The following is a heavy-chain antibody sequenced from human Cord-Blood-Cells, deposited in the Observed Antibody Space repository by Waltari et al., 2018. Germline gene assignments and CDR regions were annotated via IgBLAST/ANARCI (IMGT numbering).Heavy chain of an antibody. CDR3: ARQYSSGWYFDY. J-gene: IGHJ4*02. V-gene: IGHV4-39*01. D-gene: IGHD6-19*01. Sequence: QLQLQESGPGLVKPSETLSLTCTVSGGSISSSSYYWGWIRQPPGKGLEWIGSIYYSGSTYYNPYLKSRVTISVDTSKNQFSLKLSSVTAADTAVYYCARQYSSGWYFDYWGQGTLVTVSS. CDR1: GGSISSSSYY. CDR2: IYYSGST.